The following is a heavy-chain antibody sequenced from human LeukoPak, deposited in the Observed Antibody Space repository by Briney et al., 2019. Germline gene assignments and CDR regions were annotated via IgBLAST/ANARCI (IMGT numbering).Heavy chain of an antibody. V-gene: IGHV3-43D*03. D-gene: IGHD6-6*01. CDR2: ISWDGGST. CDR3: AKGGAFVSSSPFDY. J-gene: IGHJ4*02. Sequence: GGSLRLSCAASGFTFDGYAMHWVRQAPGKGLELVSLISWDGGSTYYADSVKGRFTISRDNSKNSLYLQMNSLRAEDTALYYCAKGGAFVSSSPFDYWGQGTLVTVSS. CDR1: GFTFDGYA.